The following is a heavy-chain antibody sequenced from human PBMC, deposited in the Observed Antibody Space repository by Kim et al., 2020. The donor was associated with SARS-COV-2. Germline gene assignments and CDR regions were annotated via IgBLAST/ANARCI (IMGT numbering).Heavy chain of an antibody. V-gene: IGHV3-33*06. CDR3: AKGAYDYIWGSYRYTEHFDY. J-gene: IGHJ4*02. CDR1: GFTFSSYG. Sequence: GGSLRLSCVASGFTFSSYGMHWVRQAPGKGLEWVAVIWYDGSNKYYADSVKGRFTISRDNSKNTLYLQMNSLRAEDTAVYYCAKGAYDYIWGSYRYTEHFDYWGQGTLVTVSS. CDR2: IWYDGSNK. D-gene: IGHD3-16*02.